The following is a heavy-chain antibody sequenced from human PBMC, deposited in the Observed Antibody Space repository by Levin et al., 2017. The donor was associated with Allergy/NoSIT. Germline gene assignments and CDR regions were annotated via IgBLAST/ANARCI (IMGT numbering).Heavy chain of an antibody. D-gene: IGHD2-15*01. CDR1: GGSISSYY. CDR3: ARQTPYCSGGRCYWGYFDY. J-gene: IGHJ4*02. V-gene: IGHV4-59*01. CDR2: IYYSGST. Sequence: SETLSLTCTVSGGSISSYYWSWIRQPPGKGLEWIWYIYYSGSTNYNPSLKSRVTISVDTSNNQFSLKLSSVTAADTAVYYCARQTPYCSGGRCYWGYFDYWGQGTLVTVSS.